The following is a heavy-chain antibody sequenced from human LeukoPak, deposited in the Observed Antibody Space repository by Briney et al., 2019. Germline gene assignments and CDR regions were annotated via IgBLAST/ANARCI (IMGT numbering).Heavy chain of an antibody. V-gene: IGHV4-4*07. CDR2: IYTSGST. D-gene: IGHD4-17*01. J-gene: IGHJ6*03. CDR3: ARGYGDYVHYYYYYYMDV. CDR1: GGSISSYY. Sequence: SETLSLTCTVSGGSISSYYWSWIRQPAGKGLEWIGRIYTSGSTNYNPSLKSRVTMSVDTSKNQFSLKLSSVTAADTAVYYCARGYGDYVHYYYYYYMDVWGKGTTVTVSS.